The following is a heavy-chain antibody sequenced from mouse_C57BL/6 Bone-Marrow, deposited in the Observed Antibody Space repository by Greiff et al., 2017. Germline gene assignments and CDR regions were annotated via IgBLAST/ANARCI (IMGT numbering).Heavy chain of an antibody. CDR3: ARGPMEDWFAY. CDR1: GFNIKDYY. V-gene: IGHV14-2*01. CDR2: IDPEDGET. J-gene: IGHJ3*01. D-gene: IGHD1-1*02. Sequence: VQLQQSGAELVKPGASVKLSCTASGFNIKDYYMHWVQQRPEQGLEWIGRIDPEDGETKYAPKVQGKATITADTSSNTAYLQLSSLTSEDTAVYYCARGPMEDWFAYWGQGTLVTVSA.